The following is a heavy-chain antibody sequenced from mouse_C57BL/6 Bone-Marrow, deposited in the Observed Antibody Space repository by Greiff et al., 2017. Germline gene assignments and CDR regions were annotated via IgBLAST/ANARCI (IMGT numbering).Heavy chain of an antibody. J-gene: IGHJ1*03. CDR2: IYPGRCST. Sequence: VQLQQPGAELVKPGASVTMSCKASGYTFTSYWITWVKQRPGQGLEWIGDIYPGRCSTNYNEKFKSKATLTVDTSSSTAYMQLSSLTSEDSAVYYCARSGLFGVWGTGTTVTVSS. V-gene: IGHV1-55*01. CDR3: ARSGLFGV. CDR1: GYTFTSYW. D-gene: IGHD2-2*01.